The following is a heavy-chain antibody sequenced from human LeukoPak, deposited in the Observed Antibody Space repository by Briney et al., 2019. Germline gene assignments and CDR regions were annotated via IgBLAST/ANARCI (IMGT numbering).Heavy chain of an antibody. Sequence: GASVKVSCKASGYSFTSYAMNWVRQAPGQGLEWMGWINPNSGGTNYAQKFQGRVTMTRDTSISTAYMELSRLRSDDTAVYYCATTLQYYDFWIGSEDYWGQGTLVTVSS. V-gene: IGHV1-2*02. J-gene: IGHJ4*02. CDR2: INPNSGGT. CDR3: ATTLQYYDFWIGSEDY. D-gene: IGHD3-3*01. CDR1: GYSFTSYA.